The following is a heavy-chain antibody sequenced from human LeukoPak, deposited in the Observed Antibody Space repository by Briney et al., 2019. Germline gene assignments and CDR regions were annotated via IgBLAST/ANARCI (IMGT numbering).Heavy chain of an antibody. J-gene: IGHJ5*02. CDR3: ARRPGWLNSGWFDP. V-gene: IGHV4-4*07. D-gene: IGHD6-25*01. CDR2: IYTSGST. CDR1: GGSISSYY. Sequence: SETLSLTCTVSGGSISSYYWTWIRQPAGKGLEWIGHIYTSGSTNYNPSLKSRVTISMDTSKNHFSLKLSSVTAADTAVYYCARRPGWLNSGWFDPWGQGTLVTVSS.